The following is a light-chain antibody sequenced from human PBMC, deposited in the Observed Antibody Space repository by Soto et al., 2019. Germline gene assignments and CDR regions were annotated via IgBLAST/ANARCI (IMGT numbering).Light chain of an antibody. Sequence: DIQLTQSPSSVSASVGDRVTITCRASRGISSWLAWYQQKSGKAPQLLIYAASTLQSGVPSRFSGSGSGTDFTLTISSLQPEDFATYYCQQPNSFPLTFGGGTKVDIK. CDR3: QQPNSFPLT. CDR1: RGISSW. CDR2: AAS. J-gene: IGKJ4*01. V-gene: IGKV1-12*01.